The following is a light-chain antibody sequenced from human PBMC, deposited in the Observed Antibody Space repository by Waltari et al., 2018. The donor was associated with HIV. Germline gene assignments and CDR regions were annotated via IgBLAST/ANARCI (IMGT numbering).Light chain of an antibody. CDR3: AAWDDSLSGYV. CDR2: RNN. V-gene: IGLV1-47*01. CDR1: RSNIGSNY. J-gene: IGLJ1*01. Sequence: QSVLTQPPSASGTPGQRVTISCSGSRSNIGSNYGYWYQQLPGTAPKLLIYRNNQRPSGGPDRFSGSKSGTSASLGISGLRSEDEADYYCAAWDDSLSGYVFGTGTKVTVL.